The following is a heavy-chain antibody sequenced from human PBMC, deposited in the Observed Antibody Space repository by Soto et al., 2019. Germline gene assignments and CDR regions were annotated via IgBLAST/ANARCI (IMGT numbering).Heavy chain of an antibody. J-gene: IGHJ4*02. D-gene: IGHD6-6*01. CDR2: ISHSGST. V-gene: IGHV4-4*02. CDR3: ARHRTSSRRHFDY. Sequence: SETLSLTCAVSGDSINSSHWWSWVRQPPGKGLEWIGQISHSGSTNYNPSLTSRVTISVDKSKNHFSLKLSSVTAADTAVYYCARHRTSSRRHFDYWGQGTLVTVSS. CDR1: GDSINSSHW.